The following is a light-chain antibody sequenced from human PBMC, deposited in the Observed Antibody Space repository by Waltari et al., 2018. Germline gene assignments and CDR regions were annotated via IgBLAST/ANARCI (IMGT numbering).Light chain of an antibody. CDR3: QQYNSAPFT. J-gene: IGKJ3*01. CDR2: KAS. V-gene: IGKV1-12*01. Sequence: DIQMTQSPSSLSASVGDRVTITCRASQGISSWLAWYLQKPGKAPKLLIYKASSLQSGVPSRFSGSGSGTDFTLIISSLQPEDFATYYCQQYNSAPFTFGPGTKLDIK. CDR1: QGISSW.